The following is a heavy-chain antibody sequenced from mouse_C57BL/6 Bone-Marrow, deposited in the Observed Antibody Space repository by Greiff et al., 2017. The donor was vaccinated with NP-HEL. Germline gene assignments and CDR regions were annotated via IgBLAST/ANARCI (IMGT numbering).Heavy chain of an antibody. D-gene: IGHD2-4*01. CDR2: IYPRSGNT. Sequence: QVQLQQPGAELARPGASVKLSCKASGYTFTSYCISWVKQRTGQGLEWIGEIYPRSGNTHYNEKFKGKATLTADKSSSTAYMQLRSLTSEDSAVYFCTREDYYWYFDDWGTGTTVTVSS. CDR1: GYTFTSYC. J-gene: IGHJ1*03. V-gene: IGHV1-81*01. CDR3: TREDYYWYFDD.